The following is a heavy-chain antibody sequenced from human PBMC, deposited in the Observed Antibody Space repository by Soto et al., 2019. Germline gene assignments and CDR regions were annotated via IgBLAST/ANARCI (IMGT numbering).Heavy chain of an antibody. Sequence: GGSLRLSCAASGFTISTNYMSWVRQTPGKGLEWVSVIYSGGNTYYADSVKGRFTISRDNSKNTLYLQMNSLRAEDTAVYYCARLNGDYSDSSGYYYPSYFDYWGQGTLVTVSS. D-gene: IGHD3-22*01. CDR1: GFTISTNY. V-gene: IGHV3-53*01. CDR2: IYSGGNT. J-gene: IGHJ4*02. CDR3: ARLNGDYSDSSGYYYPSYFDY.